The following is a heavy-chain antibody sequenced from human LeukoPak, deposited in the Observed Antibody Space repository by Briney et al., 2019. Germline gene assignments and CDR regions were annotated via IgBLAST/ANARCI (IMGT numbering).Heavy chain of an antibody. Sequence: HGESLKISCKGSGYSFTSYWIGWVRQMPGKGLEWMGIIYPGDSDTRYSPSFQGQVTISADKSISTAYLQWSSLKASDTAMYYCARVDTAMVTTLGYFDYWGQGTLVTVSS. D-gene: IGHD5-18*01. J-gene: IGHJ4*02. CDR1: GYSFTSYW. V-gene: IGHV5-51*01. CDR2: IYPGDSDT. CDR3: ARVDTAMVTTLGYFDY.